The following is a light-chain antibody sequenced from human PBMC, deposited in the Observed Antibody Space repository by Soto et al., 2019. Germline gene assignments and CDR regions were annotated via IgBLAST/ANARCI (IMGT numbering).Light chain of an antibody. CDR1: QSVNSN. J-gene: IGKJ1*01. CDR3: QQYENSPRT. Sequence: EIVLTQSPGTLSLSPGERATLSCRASQSVNSNLAWYQQRPGQRPRVLMYGASTRATGIPDRFSGSGSGTDFTLTNSRLEPEDFAVYYCQQYENSPRTFGQGTKVEIK. V-gene: IGKV3-20*01. CDR2: GAS.